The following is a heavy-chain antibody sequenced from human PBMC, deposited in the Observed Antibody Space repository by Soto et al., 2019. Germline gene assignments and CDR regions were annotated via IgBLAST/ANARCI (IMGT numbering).Heavy chain of an antibody. CDR1: GGSIGSGGYY. CDR3: ARDLSILHTNYGMDV. CDR2: IYYSGST. Sequence: PSETLSLTCTVSGGSIGSGGYYWSWIRQHPGKGLEWIGYIYYSGSTYYNPSLKSRVTISVDTSKNQFSLKLSSVTAADTAVYYCARDLSILHTNYGMDVWGQGTTVTVSS. J-gene: IGHJ6*02. D-gene: IGHD2-21*01. V-gene: IGHV4-31*03.